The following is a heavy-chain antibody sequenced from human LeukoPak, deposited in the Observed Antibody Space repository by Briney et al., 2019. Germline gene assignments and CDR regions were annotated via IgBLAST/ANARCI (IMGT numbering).Heavy chain of an antibody. D-gene: IGHD3-22*01. CDR3: ARRGYYDSSGYDY. V-gene: IGHV3-30*02. Sequence: PGGSLRLSCAASGFTFSSYGIHWVRQAPGKGLEWVAFIRFDGNDKYYADSVKGRFTLSRDNSNNTLYLQMNSLRAEDTAVYYCARRGYYDSSGYDYWGQGTLVTVSS. J-gene: IGHJ4*02. CDR1: GFTFSSYG. CDR2: IRFDGNDK.